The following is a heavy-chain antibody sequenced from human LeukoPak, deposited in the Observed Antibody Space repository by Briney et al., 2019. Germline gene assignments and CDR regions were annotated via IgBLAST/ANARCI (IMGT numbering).Heavy chain of an antibody. CDR3: ARAPIYVWGSYRLDAFDI. CDR2: MNPNSGNT. Sequence: ASVKVSCKASGYTFTSYDINWVRQATGQGLEWMGWMNPNSGNTGYAQKFQGRVTITRNISISTAYMELSSLRSEDTAVYYCARAPIYVWGSYRLDAFDIWGQGTMVTVSS. CDR1: GYTFTSYD. D-gene: IGHD3-16*02. V-gene: IGHV1-8*03. J-gene: IGHJ3*02.